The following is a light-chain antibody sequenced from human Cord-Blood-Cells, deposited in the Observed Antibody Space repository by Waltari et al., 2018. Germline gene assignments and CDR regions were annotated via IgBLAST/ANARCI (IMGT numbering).Light chain of an antibody. J-gene: IGKJ2*01. CDR3: QQYNSYSYT. CDR2: DAS. Sequence: DLQMTKSPSTLSASLGDRVTITCRASQSISSWLAWYQQKPGKAPKLLIYDASSLESGVPSRFSGSGSGTEFTLTISSLQPDDFATYYCQQYNSYSYTFGQGTKLEIK. V-gene: IGKV1-5*01. CDR1: QSISSW.